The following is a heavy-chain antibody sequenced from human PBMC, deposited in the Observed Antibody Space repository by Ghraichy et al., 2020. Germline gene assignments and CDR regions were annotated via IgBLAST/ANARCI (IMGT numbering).Heavy chain of an antibody. J-gene: IGHJ4*02. V-gene: IGHV3-7*01. Sequence: GGSLRLSCEASGFTFSSYWMNWVRQAPGKGLEWVANIKQDGGEKYYVDSVNGRFTISRDNAKNSLYLQMNSLRAEDTAVYYCAREKQPGGAAAGTGYWGQGTLVTVSS. CDR2: IKQDGGEK. CDR3: AREKQPGGAAAGTGY. D-gene: IGHD6-13*01. CDR1: GFTFSSYW.